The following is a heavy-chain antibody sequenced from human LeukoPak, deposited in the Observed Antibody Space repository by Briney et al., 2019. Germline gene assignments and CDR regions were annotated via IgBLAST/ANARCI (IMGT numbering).Heavy chain of an antibody. V-gene: IGHV3-53*01. CDR1: GFTVSTNY. D-gene: IGHD3-3*02. CDR3: ARVGDHFHWYLDL. J-gene: IGHJ2*01. CDR2: LYSGSST. Sequence: PGGSLRLSCAASGFTVSTNYMNWVRQAPGKGLEWVSILYSGSSTYYADSVAGRFIISRDSSKNTLSLQMNDLRAEDTAVYYCARVGDHFHWYLDLWGRGTLVTVSS.